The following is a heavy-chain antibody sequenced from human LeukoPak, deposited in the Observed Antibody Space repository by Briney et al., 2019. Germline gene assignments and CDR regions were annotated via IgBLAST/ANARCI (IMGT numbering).Heavy chain of an antibody. CDR3: AKKYNTGLDP. V-gene: IGHV3-23*01. CDR1: GFTFSSYA. D-gene: IGHD1-14*01. CDR2: INGSGAST. J-gene: IGHJ5*02. Sequence: AGGSLRLSCAASGFTFSSYAMSWVRQAPGKGLEWVSAINGSGASTYYADSVKGRFTISRDNSKNTLYLQMNSLRAEDTAVYYCAKKYNTGLDPWGQGTLVTVSS.